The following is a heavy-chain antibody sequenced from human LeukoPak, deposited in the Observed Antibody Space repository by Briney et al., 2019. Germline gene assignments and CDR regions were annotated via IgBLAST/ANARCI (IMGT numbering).Heavy chain of an antibody. CDR1: GGSITRFY. Sequence: SETLSLTCTVSGGSITRFYWSWIRQPPGKGLEWIGYIYDIGTTNYNPSLKTRVTMSVDTSNNQFSLKLSSVTAADTAVYYCATGAHGITAAGDYYFDYWGQGTLVTVSS. CDR2: IYDIGTT. D-gene: IGHD6-13*01. CDR3: ATGAHGITAAGDYYFDY. V-gene: IGHV4-59*03. J-gene: IGHJ4*02.